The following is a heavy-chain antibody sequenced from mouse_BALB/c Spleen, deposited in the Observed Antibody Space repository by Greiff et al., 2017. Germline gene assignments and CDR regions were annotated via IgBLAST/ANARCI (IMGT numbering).Heavy chain of an antibody. D-gene: IGHD1-1*01. CDR2: ISYSGST. CDR3: ARYLYYGSSYGDAMDY. CDR1: GDSITSGY. Sequence: EVHLVESGPSLVKPSQTLSLTCSVTGDSITSGYWNWIRKFPGHKLEYMGYISYSGSTYYNPSLKSRISITRDTSKNQYYLQLNSVTTEDTATYYCARYLYYGSSYGDAMDYWGQGTSVTVSS. V-gene: IGHV3-8*02. J-gene: IGHJ4*01.